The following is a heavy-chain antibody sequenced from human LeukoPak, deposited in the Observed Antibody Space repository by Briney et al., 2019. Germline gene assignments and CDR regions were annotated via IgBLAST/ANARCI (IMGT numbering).Heavy chain of an antibody. V-gene: IGHV3-74*01. Sequence: GGSLRLSCAASGYTFSSYWMHWVRQAPGKGLVWVSRINSDGSSTTYADSVKGRFTISRDNAKNTLYLQMNSLRADDTAVYYCATELLTPLDYWGQGTLVTVSS. CDR1: GYTFSSYW. J-gene: IGHJ4*02. CDR3: ATELLTPLDY. D-gene: IGHD3-9*01. CDR2: INSDGSST.